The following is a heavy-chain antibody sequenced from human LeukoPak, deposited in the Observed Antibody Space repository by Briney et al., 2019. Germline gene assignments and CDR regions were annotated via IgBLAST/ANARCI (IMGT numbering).Heavy chain of an antibody. CDR1: GFTFSSYA. J-gene: IGHJ4*02. CDR2: MSYDGSNK. Sequence: PGRSLRLSCAASGFTFSSYAMHWVRQAPGKGLEWVAVMSYDGSNKYYADSVKGRFTISRDNSKNTLYLQMNSLRAEDTAVYYCARGTMSSGRDYWGQGTLVTVSS. CDR3: ARGTMSSGRDY. V-gene: IGHV3-30-3*01. D-gene: IGHD3-22*01.